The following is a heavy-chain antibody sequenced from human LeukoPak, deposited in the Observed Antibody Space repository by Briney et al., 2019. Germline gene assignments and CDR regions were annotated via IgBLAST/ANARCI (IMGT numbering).Heavy chain of an antibody. D-gene: IGHD3-10*01. CDR1: GFTFSSYS. CDR2: ISSSSSTI. V-gene: IGHV3-48*01. J-gene: IGHJ3*02. Sequence: AGGSLRLSCAASGFTFSSYSMNWVRQAPGKGLEWVSYISSSSSTIYYADSVKGRFTISRDNAKNSLYLQMNSLRAEDTAVYYCARDFGERRVPNAFDIWGQGTMVTVSS. CDR3: ARDFGERRVPNAFDI.